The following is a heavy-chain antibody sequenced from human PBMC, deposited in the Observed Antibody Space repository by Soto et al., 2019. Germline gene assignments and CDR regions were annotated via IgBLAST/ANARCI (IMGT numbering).Heavy chain of an antibody. CDR3: ARRRMGSSGWYSAPDY. D-gene: IGHD6-19*01. CDR2: INHSGST. Sequence: SETLSLTCAVYGGSFSGYYWSWIRQPPGKGLEWIGEINHSGSTNYNPSLESRVTISVDTSKNQFSLKLSSVTAADTAVYYCARRRMGSSGWYSAPDYWGQGTLVTVSS. CDR1: GGSFSGYY. J-gene: IGHJ4*02. V-gene: IGHV4-34*01.